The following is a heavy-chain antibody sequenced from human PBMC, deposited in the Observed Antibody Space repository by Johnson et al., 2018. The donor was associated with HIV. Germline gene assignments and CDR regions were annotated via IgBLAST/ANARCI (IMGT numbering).Heavy chain of an antibody. CDR2: ISSNGGST. CDR1: GFTFSSYA. Sequence: QVQLVESGGGLVQPGGSLRLSCAASGFTFSSYAMHWVRQAPGKGLEYVSAISSNGGSTYYAGSVPGRLTISRDSCKSTVFLQMNSLRDEDTAVYWLSEGGGLKGGRHPCSLVRLPISLMVWGQGTMVTVSS. V-gene: IGHV3-64*04. D-gene: IGHD3-16*01. J-gene: IGHJ3*01. CDR3: SEGGGLKGGRHPCSLVRLPISLMV.